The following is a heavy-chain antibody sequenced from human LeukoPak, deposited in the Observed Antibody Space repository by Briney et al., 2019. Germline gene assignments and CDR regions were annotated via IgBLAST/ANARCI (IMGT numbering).Heavy chain of an antibody. J-gene: IGHJ6*02. CDR2: IYYSGST. CDR3: ARATVTTNHYYGMDV. V-gene: IGHV4-59*01. CDR1: GGSISSYY. Sequence: PSETLSLTCTVSGGSISSYYWSWIRQPPGKGLEWIGYIYYSGSTNYNPSLKSRVTISVDTSKNQFSLKLSSVTAADTAVYYCARATVTTNHYYGMDVWGQGTTVTVSS. D-gene: IGHD4-11*01.